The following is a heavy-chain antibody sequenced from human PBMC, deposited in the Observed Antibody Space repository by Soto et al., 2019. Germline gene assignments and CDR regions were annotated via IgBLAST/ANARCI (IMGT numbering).Heavy chain of an antibody. V-gene: IGHV1-69*13. CDR1: GGTFSSYA. CDR3: ARSPDDYGDFYY. J-gene: IGHJ4*02. D-gene: IGHD4-17*01. Sequence: SVKVSCKASGGTFSSYAISWVRQAPGQGLEWMGGIIPIFGTANYAQKFQGRVTITADESTSTAYMELSSLRSEDTAVYYCARSPDDYGDFYYWGQGTLVTVSS. CDR2: IIPIFGTA.